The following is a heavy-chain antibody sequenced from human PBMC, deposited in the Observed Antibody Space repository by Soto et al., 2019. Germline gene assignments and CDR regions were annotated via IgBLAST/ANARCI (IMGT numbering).Heavy chain of an antibody. V-gene: IGHV1-18*01. CDR1: GYTFTNYG. J-gene: IGHJ4*02. CDR3: AADRGCSGGSCYG. CDR2: ISSYNGNT. Sequence: ASVKVSCKASGYTFTNYGITWVRQAPGQGLEWMGWISSYNGNTNYAQRFQGRVTITRDMSTSTAYMELSSLRSEDTAVYYCAADRGCSGGSCYGWGQGTLVTVSS. D-gene: IGHD2-15*01.